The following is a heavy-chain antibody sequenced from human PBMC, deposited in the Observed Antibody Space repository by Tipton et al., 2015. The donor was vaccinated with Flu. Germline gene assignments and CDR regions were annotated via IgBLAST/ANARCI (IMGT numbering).Heavy chain of an antibody. CDR2: IGSSSGSI. CDR1: GFTFPNHW. CDR3: ARAGSGWYELDF. J-gene: IGHJ4*02. Sequence: VQLVQSGGGLVQPGGSLRLSCAASGFTFPNHWMTWVRQAPGKGLEWLSLIGSSSGSIYYADSVKGRFTISRDNAKNSVYLQMNSLRAEDTAVYYCARAGSGWYELDFWGQGTLVTVSS. V-gene: IGHV3-21*01. D-gene: IGHD6-19*01.